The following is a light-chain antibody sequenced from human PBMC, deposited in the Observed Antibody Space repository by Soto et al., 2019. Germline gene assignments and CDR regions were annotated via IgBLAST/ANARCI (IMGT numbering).Light chain of an antibody. Sequence: DIVLTQSPGTLSLSPGERATLSCRASQGVASRYLAWYQQRPGQAPRLFIYGASSRATGVPDRFSGSGSGTDFTLTISRLEPKDFAVYYCQQYGSSPLSFGGGTKVEIK. J-gene: IGKJ4*01. CDR2: GAS. V-gene: IGKV3-20*01. CDR3: QQYGSSPLS. CDR1: QGVASRY.